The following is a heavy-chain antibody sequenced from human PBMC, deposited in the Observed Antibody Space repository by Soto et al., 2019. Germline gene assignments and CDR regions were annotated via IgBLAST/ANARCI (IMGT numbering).Heavy chain of an antibody. CDR3: ARPSTVGATHYDAFDV. J-gene: IGHJ3*01. D-gene: IGHD1-26*01. CDR1: GGSISSSSYY. Sequence: QLQLQESGPGLVKPSETLSLTCTVSGGSISSSSYYWGWIRQPPGKGLEWIGNIYNTGNVYYNPSLKSRVTIPVDSSKNQFSLKLSSVTAADTAVYYCARPSTVGATHYDAFDVWGQGTMVTVSS. CDR2: IYNTGNV. V-gene: IGHV4-39*01.